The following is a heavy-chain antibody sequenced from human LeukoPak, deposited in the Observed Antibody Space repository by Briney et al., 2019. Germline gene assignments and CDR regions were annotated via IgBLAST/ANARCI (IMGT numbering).Heavy chain of an antibody. V-gene: IGHV3-30*19. J-gene: IGHJ4*02. CDR1: GFTFSSCA. CDR2: VSYDGTKK. CDR3: ARDLTGFDY. Sequence: GGSLRLSCAASGFTFSSCAMHWVRQPPGKGLEWVAVVSYDGTKKFYADSVKGRFTISRDNSENRMYLQMNSLRPDDTAVYYCARDLTGFDYWGQGTLVTVSS. D-gene: IGHD3-9*01.